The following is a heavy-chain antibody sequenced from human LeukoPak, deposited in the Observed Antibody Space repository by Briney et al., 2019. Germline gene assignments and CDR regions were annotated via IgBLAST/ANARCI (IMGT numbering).Heavy chain of an antibody. J-gene: IGHJ4*02. D-gene: IGHD3-10*01. V-gene: IGHV3-23*01. CDR1: GFTFRTYG. CDR2: ISGSGGST. Sequence: PGGSLRLSCAASGFTFRTYGMSWVRQAPGKWLEWVSAISGSGGSTYYADSVKGRFTISRDNSKNTLYLQMNSLRGAHTAVSYCAKGTMGRGFGYWGQGTLVTVSS. CDR3: AKGTMGRGFGY.